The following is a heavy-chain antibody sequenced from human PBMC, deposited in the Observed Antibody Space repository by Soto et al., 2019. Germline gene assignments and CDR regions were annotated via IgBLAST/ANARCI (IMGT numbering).Heavy chain of an antibody. CDR1: GGSFSGYY. V-gene: IGHV4-34*01. Sequence: SETLSLTCAVYGGSFSGYYWSWIRQPPGKGLEWIGEINHSGSTNYNPSLKSRVTISVDTSKNQFSLKLSSVTTADTAVFYCAMCSNRRIFRVIFHWFDPWGQGTLVTVSS. J-gene: IGHJ5*02. CDR3: AMCSNRRIFRVIFHWFDP. D-gene: IGHD3-3*01. CDR2: INHSGST.